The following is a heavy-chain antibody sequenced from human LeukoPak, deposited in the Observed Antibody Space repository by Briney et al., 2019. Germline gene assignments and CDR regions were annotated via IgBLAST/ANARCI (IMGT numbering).Heavy chain of an antibody. V-gene: IGHV4-30-2*01. CDR3: ARGRDYGSASSYGMDV. CDR2: IYHSGST. J-gene: IGHJ6*02. Sequence: PSQTLSLTCAVSGGSMSSGGYSWSWIRQPPGKGLEWIGYIYHSGSTYYNPSLKSRVTMSVDRSKNQFSLKLSSVTAADSAVYYCARGRDYGSASSYGMDVWGQGTTVTVSS. CDR1: GGSMSSGGYS. D-gene: IGHD3-10*01.